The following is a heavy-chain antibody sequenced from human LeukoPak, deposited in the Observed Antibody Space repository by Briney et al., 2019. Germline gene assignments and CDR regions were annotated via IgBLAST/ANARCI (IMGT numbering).Heavy chain of an antibody. CDR3: ATIPRIAAAGTKPAY. D-gene: IGHD6-13*01. CDR1: GFTVSSNY. V-gene: IGHV3-53*01. Sequence: GGSLRLSCAASGFTVSSNYMSWVRQAPGKGLEWVSGISWNSGSIGYADSVKGRFTISRDNSKNTLYLQMNSLRAEDTAVYYCATIPRIAAAGTKPAYWGQGTLVTVSS. CDR2: ISWNSGSI. J-gene: IGHJ4*02.